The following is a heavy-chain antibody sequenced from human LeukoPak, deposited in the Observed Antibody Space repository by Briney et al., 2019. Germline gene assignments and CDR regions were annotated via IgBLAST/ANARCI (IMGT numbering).Heavy chain of an antibody. CDR3: ARAQGGSYDFWSGYYSSWFDP. CDR1: GYTFTSYG. D-gene: IGHD3-3*01. CDR2: ISAYNGNT. J-gene: IGHJ5*02. V-gene: IGHV1-18*01. Sequence: ATVKVSCKASGYTFTSYGISWVRQAPGQGLEWMGWISAYNGNTNYAQKLQGRVTMTTDTSTSTAYMELRSLRSDDTAVYYCARAQGGSYDFWSGYYSSWFDPWGQGTLVTVSS.